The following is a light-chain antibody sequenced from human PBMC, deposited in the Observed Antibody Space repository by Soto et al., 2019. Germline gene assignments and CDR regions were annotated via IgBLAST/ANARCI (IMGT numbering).Light chain of an antibody. Sequence: ETVMTYSPATLSVSPGERATLSSRASQSVSSNLAWYQQRPGQAPRLLIYGASTRATGVPARFSGSGSGTEFALTISSLQSEDFAVYYCQQYNNWPLTFGGGTKVDIK. CDR3: QQYNNWPLT. CDR1: QSVSSN. V-gene: IGKV3-15*01. J-gene: IGKJ4*01. CDR2: GAS.